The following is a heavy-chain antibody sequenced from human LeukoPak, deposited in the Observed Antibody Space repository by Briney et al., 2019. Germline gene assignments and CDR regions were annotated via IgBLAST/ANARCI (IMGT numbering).Heavy chain of an antibody. CDR2: ISYDGSNK. CDR1: GFTFSSYA. J-gene: IGHJ3*02. D-gene: IGHD3-22*01. CDR3: AASSGYFDAFDI. Sequence: GGSLRLSCAASGFTFSSYAMHWVRQAPGKGLEWVAVISYDGSNKYYADSVKGRFTISRDNSKNTLYLQMNSLRAEDTAVYYCAASSGYFDAFDIWGQGTMVTVSS. V-gene: IGHV3-30-3*02.